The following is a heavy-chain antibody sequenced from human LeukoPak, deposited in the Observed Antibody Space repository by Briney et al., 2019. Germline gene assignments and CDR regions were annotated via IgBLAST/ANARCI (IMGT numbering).Heavy chain of an antibody. CDR2: IYYSRST. CDR1: GGSMSSFY. D-gene: IGHD5-18*01. CDR3: ARHGPGYTSVFDF. J-gene: IGHJ4*02. Sequence: KASETLSLTCTVSGGSMSSFYWSWIRQSPGKGLEWIGYIYYSRSTNYNPSLKSRVTISVDTSRNQFSLNLTSVTAADTAVYYCARHGPGYTSVFDFWGQRTLVTVSS. V-gene: IGHV4-59*08.